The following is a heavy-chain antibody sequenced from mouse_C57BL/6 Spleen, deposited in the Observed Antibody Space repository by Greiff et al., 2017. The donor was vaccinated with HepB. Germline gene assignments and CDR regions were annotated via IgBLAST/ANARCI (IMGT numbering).Heavy chain of an antibody. J-gene: IGHJ2*01. Sequence: VQLQQSGTELVKPGASVKLSCKASGYTFTSYWMHWVKQRPGQGLEWIGNINPSNGGTNYNEKFKSKATLTVDKSSSTAYMQLSSLTSEDSAVYYCARSKAYYYGSFDYWGQGTTLTVSS. V-gene: IGHV1-53*01. CDR1: GYTFTSYW. CDR2: INPSNGGT. CDR3: ARSKAYYYGSFDY. D-gene: IGHD1-1*01.